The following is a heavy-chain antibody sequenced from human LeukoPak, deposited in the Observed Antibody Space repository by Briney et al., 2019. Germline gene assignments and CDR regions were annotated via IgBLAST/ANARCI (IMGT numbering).Heavy chain of an antibody. Sequence: GGSLRLSCAASGFTFSSYSMNWVRQAPGKGLEWVSSISSSSSYIYYADSVKGRFTISRDNAKNSLYLQMNSLRAEDTAVYYCARDERGWLQFGFYFDYWGQGTLVTVSS. CDR3: ARDERGWLQFGFYFDY. D-gene: IGHD5-24*01. CDR1: GFTFSSYS. J-gene: IGHJ4*02. V-gene: IGHV3-21*01. CDR2: ISSSSSYI.